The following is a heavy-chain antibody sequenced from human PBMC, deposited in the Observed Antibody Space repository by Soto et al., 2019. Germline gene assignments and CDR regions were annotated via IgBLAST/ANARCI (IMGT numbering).Heavy chain of an antibody. Sequence: ASVKVSCKASGGTFSSYAISWVRQAPGQGLEWMGGIIPIFGTANYAQKFQGRVTITANKSTSTAYMELSSLRSEDTAVYYCAGSDIENWFDPWGQGTLVTVSS. CDR2: IIPIFGTA. D-gene: IGHD3-9*01. J-gene: IGHJ5*02. V-gene: IGHV1-69*06. CDR3: AGSDIENWFDP. CDR1: GGTFSSYA.